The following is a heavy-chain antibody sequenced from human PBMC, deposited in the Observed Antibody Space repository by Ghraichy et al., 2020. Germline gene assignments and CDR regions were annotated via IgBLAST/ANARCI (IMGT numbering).Heavy chain of an antibody. CDR1: GGTFSSYA. V-gene: IGHV1-69*13. CDR3: ARPGHDSPAFDI. J-gene: IGHJ3*02. Sequence: SLKVSCKASGGTFSSYAISWVRQAPGQGLEWMGGIIPIFGTANYAQKFQGRVTITADESTSTAYMELSSLRSEDTAVYYCARPGHDSPAFDIWGQGTMVTVSS. D-gene: IGHD3-22*01. CDR2: IIPIFGTA.